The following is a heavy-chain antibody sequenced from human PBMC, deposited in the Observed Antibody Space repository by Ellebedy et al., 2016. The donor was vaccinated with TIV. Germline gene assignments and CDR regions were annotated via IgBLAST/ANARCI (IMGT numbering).Heavy chain of an antibody. D-gene: IGHD6-19*01. Sequence: GESLKISCAASGFTFSTYAMNWLRQAPEKGLEWVSSIIGSGGSTLYADSVKGRFTISRDNSKNMVYLQMNSLRVEDTAVYYCAKAGYSSAWYLVFDYWGQGTLVTVSS. CDR1: GFTFSTYA. CDR2: IIGSGGST. J-gene: IGHJ4*02. V-gene: IGHV3-23*01. CDR3: AKAGYSSAWYLVFDY.